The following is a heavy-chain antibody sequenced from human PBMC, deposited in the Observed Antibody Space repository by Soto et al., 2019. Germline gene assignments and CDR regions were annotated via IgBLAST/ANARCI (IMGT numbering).Heavy chain of an antibody. J-gene: IGHJ4*02. CDR3: AHSVGVRGSTVIGY. D-gene: IGHD4-17*01. CDR2: IYWNDDK. Sequence: GLDLEWLALIYWNDDKRYSPSLKSRLTITKDTSKNQVVLTMTNMDPVDTATYYCAHSVGVRGSTVIGYWGQGTLVTVSS. V-gene: IGHV2-5*01.